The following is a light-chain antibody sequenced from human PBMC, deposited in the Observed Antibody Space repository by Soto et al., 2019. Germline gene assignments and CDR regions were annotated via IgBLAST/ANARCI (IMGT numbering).Light chain of an antibody. Sequence: DIVMTQSPATLSVSPGERATISCRASQSVSSNLAWYQQKPGQAPRLLIYGASTIATGIPSRFSGSGSGTEFTLTISSLQSGDFAIYYCQQYNNCSVTFGQGTQVEIK. CDR1: QSVSSN. CDR2: GAS. CDR3: QQYNNCSVT. V-gene: IGKV3-15*01. J-gene: IGKJ1*01.